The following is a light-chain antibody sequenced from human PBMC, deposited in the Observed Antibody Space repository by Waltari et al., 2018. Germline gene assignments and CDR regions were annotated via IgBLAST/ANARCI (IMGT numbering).Light chain of an antibody. CDR3: QRYDNLPIFA. CDR1: QPITNY. Sequence: DIQMTQSPSSLSAYVGDRVTITCQASQPITNYLNWYQQKPGKAPKLLIYDASNLETGVRSRFSGSQSGTVFTFTISSLQPEDVATYYCQRYDNLPIFAFGPGTKVDVK. J-gene: IGKJ3*01. V-gene: IGKV1-33*01. CDR2: DAS.